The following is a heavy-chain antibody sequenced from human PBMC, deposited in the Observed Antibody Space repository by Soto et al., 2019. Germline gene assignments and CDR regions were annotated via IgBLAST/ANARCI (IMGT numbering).Heavy chain of an antibody. V-gene: IGHV3-33*01. Sequence: LRLSCEASGFTFNTYSMHWVRQPPGKGLEWLAAIWYDGTQKYYADSVKGRFIISRDNSKKTLYLEMNSLRAEDTAVYYCARAGGTTVTGLWHFDSWGQGTLVTVS. D-gene: IGHD4-17*01. CDR2: IWYDGTQK. J-gene: IGHJ4*02. CDR3: ARAGGTTVTGLWHFDS. CDR1: GFTFNTYS.